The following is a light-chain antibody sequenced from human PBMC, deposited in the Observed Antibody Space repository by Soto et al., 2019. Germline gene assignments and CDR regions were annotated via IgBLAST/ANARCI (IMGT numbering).Light chain of an antibody. CDR1: SSDVGGYNY. J-gene: IGLJ1*01. V-gene: IGLV2-14*01. CDR2: EVS. Sequence: QSALTQPASVSGSPGQSITISCTGTSSDVGGYNYVSWYQQHPGKAPKLMIYEVSNRPSGVSNRFSGSKSGNTASLTISGLQAEDEADYYCSSYTSSSTVYVFGTWTKLTVL. CDR3: SSYTSSSTVYV.